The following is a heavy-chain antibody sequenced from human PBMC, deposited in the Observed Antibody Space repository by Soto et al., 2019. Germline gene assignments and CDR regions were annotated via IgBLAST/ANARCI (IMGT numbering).Heavy chain of an antibody. CDR1: GFAFTSYG. Sequence: GGSLRLSCTASGFAFTSYGMGWVRQAPGKGLQWVSTIRGDGGQTHYTDSVKGRFSISRDNSKNTVYLQMDSLRAEDTAMYFCARDVGLDSDDFFAYWGQGTQVTVSS. CDR2: IRGDGGQT. D-gene: IGHD3-9*01. V-gene: IGHV3-23*01. J-gene: IGHJ4*02. CDR3: ARDVGLDSDDFFAY.